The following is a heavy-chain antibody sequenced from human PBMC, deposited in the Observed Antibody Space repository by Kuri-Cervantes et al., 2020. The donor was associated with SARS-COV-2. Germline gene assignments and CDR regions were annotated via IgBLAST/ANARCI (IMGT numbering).Heavy chain of an antibody. CDR1: GFTFSSYS. Sequence: GESLKISCAASGFTFSSYSMNWVRQAPGKGLEWVSSTSSSSSYIYYADSVKGRFTISRDNAKNSLYLQMNSLRAEDTAVYYCARARFDAFDIWGQGTMVTVSS. V-gene: IGHV3-21*01. CDR3: ARARFDAFDI. D-gene: IGHD4-17*01. CDR2: TSSSSSYI. J-gene: IGHJ3*02.